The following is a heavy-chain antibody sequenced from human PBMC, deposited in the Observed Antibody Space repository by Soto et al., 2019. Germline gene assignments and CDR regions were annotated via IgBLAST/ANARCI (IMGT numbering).Heavy chain of an antibody. CDR3: AKSHPITVISLDS. CDR1: GFTFSDFG. V-gene: IGHV3-30*18. J-gene: IGHJ4*02. CDR2: ISYDGSDK. D-gene: IGHD3-16*02. Sequence: GGSLRLSCAASGFTFSDFGMHWVRQVPGKGLEWVAVISYDGSDKYSADSVRGRFAISRDNSRNTLYLQMNSLRAEDTAMYYCAKSHPITVISLDSWGQGTLVTVSS.